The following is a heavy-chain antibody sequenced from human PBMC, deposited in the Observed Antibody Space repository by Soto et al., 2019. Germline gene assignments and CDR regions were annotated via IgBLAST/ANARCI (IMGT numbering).Heavy chain of an antibody. J-gene: IGHJ4*02. CDR2: RLHRGTT. Sequence: SETLSLTCSVSDGSLSDYYWSWIRQPPGKGLEWIGYRLHRGTTSYNPALKNRATISVDLSTNQLSLKLSSVTAADTAVYYCARLFANDGKDSLDYWGQGTLVTVSS. D-gene: IGHD3-16*01. CDR1: DGSLSDYY. CDR3: ARLFANDGKDSLDY. V-gene: IGHV4-59*08.